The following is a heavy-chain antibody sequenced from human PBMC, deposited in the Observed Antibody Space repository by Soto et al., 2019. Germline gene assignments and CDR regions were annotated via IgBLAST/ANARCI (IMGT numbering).Heavy chain of an antibody. CDR1: GGTFSSYA. D-gene: IGHD4-4*01. J-gene: IGHJ6*02. CDR2: IIPIFGTA. V-gene: IGHV1-69*01. CDR3: ASPPPIKGSNDYSNSPGRYYYGMDV. Sequence: QVQLVQSGAEVKKPGSSVKVSCKASGGTFSSYAISWVRQAPGQGLEWMGGIIPIFGTANYAQKFQGRVTITADESTSTAYMELSSLRSEDTAVYYCASPPPIKGSNDYSNSPGRYYYGMDVWGQGTTVTVSS.